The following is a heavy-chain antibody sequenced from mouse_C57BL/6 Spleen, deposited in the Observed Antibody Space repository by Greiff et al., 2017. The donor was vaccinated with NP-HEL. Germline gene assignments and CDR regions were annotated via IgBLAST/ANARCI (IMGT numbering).Heavy chain of an antibody. Sequence: VQLQQPGAELVKPGASVKLSCKASGYTFTSYWMQWVKQRPGQGLEWIGEIDPSDSYTNYNQKFKGKATLTVDTSSSTAYMQLSSLTSEDSAVYYCARSGDAPFAYWGQGTLVTVSA. CDR2: IDPSDSYT. CDR3: ARSGDAPFAY. J-gene: IGHJ3*01. V-gene: IGHV1-50*01. D-gene: IGHD3-1*01. CDR1: GYTFTSYW.